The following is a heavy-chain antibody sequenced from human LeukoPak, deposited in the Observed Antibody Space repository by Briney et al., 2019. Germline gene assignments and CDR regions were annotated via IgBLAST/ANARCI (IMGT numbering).Heavy chain of an antibody. J-gene: IGHJ4*03. CDR1: GGSISSYY. Sequence: PSETLSLTCTVSGGSISSYYWSWIRQPPGKGLEWIGYIYYSGSTNYNPSLKSRVTISVDTSKNQFSLKLSSVTAADTAVYYCARLELLLNQGYFDYWGRGTLVTVSS. CDR3: ARLELLLNQGYFDY. CDR2: IYYSGST. D-gene: IGHD3-3*01. V-gene: IGHV4-59*08.